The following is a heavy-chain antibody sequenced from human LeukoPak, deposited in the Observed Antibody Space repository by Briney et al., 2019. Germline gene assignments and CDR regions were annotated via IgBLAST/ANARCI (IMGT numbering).Heavy chain of an antibody. J-gene: IGHJ4*02. V-gene: IGHV1-18*01. CDR2: ISAYNGNT. CDR3: ARPPGYSSGWYYFDY. D-gene: IGHD6-19*01. CDR1: GYTFTSYG. Sequence: GASVKVSCKASGYTFTSYGISWVRQAPGQGLEWMGWISAYNGNTNYAQKLQGRVTMTTDTSTSTAYMELRSLRPDDTAVYYCARPPGYSSGWYYFDYWGQGTLVTVSS.